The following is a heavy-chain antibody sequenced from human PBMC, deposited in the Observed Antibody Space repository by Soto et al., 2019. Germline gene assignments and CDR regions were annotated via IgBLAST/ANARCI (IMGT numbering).Heavy chain of an antibody. CDR2: INHSGST. Sequence: PSETLSLPCAVYGGSFSGYYWRWLRQPPGKGLEWIGEINHSGSTNYNPSLKSRVTISVDTSKNQFSLKLSSVTAADTAVYYCAREGDTYYYGMDVWGQGTTVTVSS. J-gene: IGHJ6*02. D-gene: IGHD1-26*01. CDR1: GGSFSGYY. V-gene: IGHV4-34*01. CDR3: AREGDTYYYGMDV.